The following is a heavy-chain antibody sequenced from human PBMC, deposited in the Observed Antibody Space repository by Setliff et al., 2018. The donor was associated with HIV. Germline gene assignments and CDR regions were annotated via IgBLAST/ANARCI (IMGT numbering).Heavy chain of an antibody. D-gene: IGHD6-13*01. CDR3: ARGGYSSSWYTYYGMDV. CDR1: GGSISSSSYY. Sequence: LSLTCNVSGGSISSSSYYRGWIRQPPGKGLEWIGSFHYSGSTSYNPSLRSRVTISVDTSKNQFSLKLSSVTAADTAVYYCARGGYSSSWYTYYGMDVWGQGTTVTVSS. CDR2: FHYSGST. V-gene: IGHV4-39*01. J-gene: IGHJ6*02.